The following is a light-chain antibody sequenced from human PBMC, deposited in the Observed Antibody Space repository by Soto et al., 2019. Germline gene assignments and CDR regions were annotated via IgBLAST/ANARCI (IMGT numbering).Light chain of an antibody. CDR3: ETWDDNTWV. CDR1: SGHSSFI. V-gene: IGLV4-60*02. Sequence: QAVVTQSSSASASLGSSVKLTCTLSSGHSSFIIAWHQQQPGKAPRFLMKLEGDGSYDKGSGVPDRFSGSSSGADRYLTISHLQFEDEADYYCETWDDNTWVFGGGTSSPS. CDR2: LEGDGSY. J-gene: IGLJ3*02.